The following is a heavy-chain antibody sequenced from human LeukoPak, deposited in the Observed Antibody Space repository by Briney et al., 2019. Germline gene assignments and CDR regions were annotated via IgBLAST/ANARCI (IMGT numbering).Heavy chain of an antibody. CDR2: IYYSGST. CDR1: GGSISSYY. V-gene: IGHV4-59*01. D-gene: IGHD3-10*01. J-gene: IGHJ4*02. CDR3: AKTRDYYGSGSYLIDY. Sequence: SETLSLTCTVSGGSISSYYWSWIRQPPGKGLEWIGYIYYSGSTNYNPSLKSRVTISVDTSKNQFSLKLSSVTAADTAVYYCAKTRDYYGSGSYLIDYWGQGTLVTVSS.